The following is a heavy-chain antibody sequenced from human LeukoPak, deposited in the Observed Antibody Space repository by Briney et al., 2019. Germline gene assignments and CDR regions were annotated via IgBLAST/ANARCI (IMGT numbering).Heavy chain of an antibody. CDR2: INHSGST. J-gene: IGHJ5*02. V-gene: IGHV4-34*01. D-gene: IGHD2-21*02. Sequence: SETLSLTCAVYGGSFSGYYWSWIRQPPGKGLEGIGEINHSGSTNYNPSLKSRVTISVDTSKNQFSLKLSSVTAADTAAYYCARVLRHIVVVTAIPYWFDPWGQGTLVTVSS. CDR3: ARVLRHIVVVTAIPYWFDP. CDR1: GGSFSGYY.